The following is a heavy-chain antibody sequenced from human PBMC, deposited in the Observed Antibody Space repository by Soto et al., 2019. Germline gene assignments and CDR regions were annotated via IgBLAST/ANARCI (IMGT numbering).Heavy chain of an antibody. V-gene: IGHV3-30-3*01. D-gene: IGHD3-3*01. CDR1: GFTFSSYA. J-gene: IGHJ4*02. CDR2: ISYDGSNK. CDR3: ARGAPHYDFWSGFDPLYYFDY. Sequence: PGGSLRLSCAASGFTFSSYAMHWVRQAPGKGLEWVAVISYDGSNKYYADSVKGRFTISRDNSKNTLYLQMYSLRAEDTAVCYCARGAPHYDFWSGFDPLYYFDYWGQGTLVTVSS.